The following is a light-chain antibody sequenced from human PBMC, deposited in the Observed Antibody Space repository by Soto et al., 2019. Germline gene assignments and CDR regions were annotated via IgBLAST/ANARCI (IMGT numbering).Light chain of an antibody. CDR1: SSDVGAYNY. Sequence: QSALTQPASVSGSPGQSITISCTGTSSDVGAYNYVSWYQQHPGKGPKLMIYDVSNRPSGVSNRFSGSKSGSTASLTISRLRPEDQGDYYCSSYRRTNTLVFGGGTQLTVL. V-gene: IGLV2-14*01. CDR2: DVS. J-gene: IGLJ3*02. CDR3: SSYRRTNTLV.